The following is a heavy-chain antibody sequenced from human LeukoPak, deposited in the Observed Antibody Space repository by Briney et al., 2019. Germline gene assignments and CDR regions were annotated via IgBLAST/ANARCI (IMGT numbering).Heavy chain of an antibody. D-gene: IGHD3-22*01. J-gene: IGHJ1*01. CDR1: GGTFSSYA. V-gene: IGHV1-69*13. CDR3: ARASDYYDSTLVQH. Sequence: ASVKVSCKASGGTFSSYAISWVRQAPGQGLEWMGGIIPILGTANYAQKFQGRVTITADESTSTAYMELSSLRSEDTAVYYCARASDYYDSTLVQHWGQGTLVTVSS. CDR2: IIPILGTA.